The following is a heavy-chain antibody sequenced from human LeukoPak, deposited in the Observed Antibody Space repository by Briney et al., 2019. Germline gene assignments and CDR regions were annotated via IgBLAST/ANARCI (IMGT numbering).Heavy chain of an antibody. J-gene: IGHJ4*02. V-gene: IGHV4-59*01. Sequence: SETLSLTSTVSGVSISSYYWSWIRQPPGKGLEWIGYIYYSGSTNYNPSLKSRVTISVDTSKNQFSLKLSSVTAADTAVYYCARDRIGGYSTYFDYWGQGTLVSVSS. CDR3: ARDRIGGYSTYFDY. CDR1: GVSISSYY. CDR2: IYYSGST. D-gene: IGHD5-12*01.